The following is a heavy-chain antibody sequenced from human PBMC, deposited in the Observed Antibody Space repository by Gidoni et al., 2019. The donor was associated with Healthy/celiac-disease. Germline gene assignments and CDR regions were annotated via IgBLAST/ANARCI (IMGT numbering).Heavy chain of an antibody. CDR1: GCTLSSYV. J-gene: IGHJ4*02. CDR2: ISSNGGST. V-gene: IGHV3-64*01. CDR3: ARAIQLWSYYFDY. Sequence: EVQLVASGGGLVQPGGSLRPSCAASGCTLSSYVMHWVRQAPGKGLEYVSAISSNGGSTYYANSVKGRFTISRDNSKNTLYLQMGSLRAEDMAVYYCARAIQLWSYYFDYWGQGTLVTVSS. D-gene: IGHD5-18*01.